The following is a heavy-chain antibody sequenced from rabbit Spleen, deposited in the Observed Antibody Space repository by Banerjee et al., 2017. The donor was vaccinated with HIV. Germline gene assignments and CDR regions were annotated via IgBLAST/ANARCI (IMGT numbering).Heavy chain of an antibody. CDR3: ARDAGTSFSTYGMDL. J-gene: IGHJ6*01. Sequence: QEQLEESGGGLVQPEGSLTLTCTASGFTFSSSYYMCWVRQAPGKGLEWVACAYAGSSGSTYSATWAKGRFTISKTSSTTVTLQMTSLTAADTATYFCARDAGTSFSTYGMDLWGPGTLVTVS. V-gene: IGHV1S45*01. CDR1: GFTFSSSYY. D-gene: IGHD8-1*01. CDR2: AYAGSSGST.